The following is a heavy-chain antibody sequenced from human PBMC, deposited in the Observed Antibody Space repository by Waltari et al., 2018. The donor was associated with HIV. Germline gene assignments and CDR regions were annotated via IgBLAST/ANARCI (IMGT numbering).Heavy chain of an antibody. J-gene: IGHJ4*02. V-gene: IGHV3-11*01. CDR2: ISETGNTV. D-gene: IGHD3-22*01. CDR3: ARDSPRYYYDSSGYRFDH. CDR1: GFISSDSY. Sequence: VHLVESGGGLVKPESALAFPWVASGFISSDSYLLRIRQAPGKGLGWISCISETGNTVSIPDSMKGRFTISRDNAMNSVYLQMNGLTAEDTAVYFCARDSPRYYYDSSGYRFDHWGQGALVTV.